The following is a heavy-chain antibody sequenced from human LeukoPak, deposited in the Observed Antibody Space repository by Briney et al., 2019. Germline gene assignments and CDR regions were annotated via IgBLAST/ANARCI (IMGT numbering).Heavy chain of an antibody. D-gene: IGHD3-22*01. CDR2: INHSGST. V-gene: IGHV4-34*01. CDR3: ARAPPYYYDSSGYFKMALGGADY. CDR1: GGSFSGYY. J-gene: IGHJ4*02. Sequence: SETLSLTCAVYGGSFSGYYWSWIRQPPGKGLEWIGEINHSGSTNYNPSLKSRVTISVDTSKNQFSLKLSSVTAADTAVYYCARAPPYYYDSSGYFKMALGGADYWGQGTLVTVSS.